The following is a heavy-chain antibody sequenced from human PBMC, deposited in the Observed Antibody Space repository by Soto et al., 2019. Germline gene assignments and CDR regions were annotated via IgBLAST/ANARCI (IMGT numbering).Heavy chain of an antibody. V-gene: IGHV3-43*01. J-gene: IGHJ4*02. CDR3: AKYEVWGYCSSTSCSYFDY. CDR1: GFTFDDYT. CDR2: ISWDGGSP. Sequence: GGSLRLYCAASGFTFDDYTMHWVRQAPGKGLEWVSLISWDGGSPYYADSVKGRFTISRDNSKNSLYLQMNSLRTEDSALYYCAKYEVWGYCSSTSCSYFDYWGQGTLVTVSS. D-gene: IGHD2-2*01.